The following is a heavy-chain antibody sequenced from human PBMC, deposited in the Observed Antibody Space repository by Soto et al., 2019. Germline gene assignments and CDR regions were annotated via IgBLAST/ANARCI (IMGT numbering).Heavy chain of an antibody. J-gene: IGHJ4*02. V-gene: IGHV1-69*06. CDR2: INPIFGTA. Sequence: QVQLVQSGAEVKKPGSSVKVSCKASGGTFSKYVINWVRQAPGRGLEWMGGINPIFGTATYAQKFQGRVTITADKSTPTAYIEVSGRRTDDTAVYYCARGWETVGSTTAFAYWGQGTLVTVSS. CDR1: GGTFSKYV. D-gene: IGHD1-26*01. CDR3: ARGWETVGSTTAFAY.